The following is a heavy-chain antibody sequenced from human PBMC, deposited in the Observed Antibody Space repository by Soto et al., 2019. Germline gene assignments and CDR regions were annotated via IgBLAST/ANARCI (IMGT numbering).Heavy chain of an antibody. Sequence: QVQLVESGGGSVKPGGSLRLSCTASGFTFSDDFMSWIRQAPGKGLEWISYISSAGTTTYYAESVQGRFTISRDNAKNSLYLEMNILRADDTAVYFCARDFPHEPASFDYWGQGTLVPVSS. V-gene: IGHV3-11*01. CDR2: ISSAGTTT. J-gene: IGHJ4*02. CDR3: ARDFPHEPASFDY. CDR1: GFTFSDDF.